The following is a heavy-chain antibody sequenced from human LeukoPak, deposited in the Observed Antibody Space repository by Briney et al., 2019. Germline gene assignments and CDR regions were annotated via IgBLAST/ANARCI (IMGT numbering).Heavy chain of an antibody. Sequence: GGSLRLSCAASGFTFSTYSMNWVRQAPGKGPEWVSYISSSSSTIYYADSVKGRFTISRDNAKNSLYLQMNSLRAEDTAVYYCAREGIAARRDFDYWGRGTLVTVSS. J-gene: IGHJ4*02. V-gene: IGHV3-48*04. D-gene: IGHD6-6*01. CDR3: AREGIAARRDFDY. CDR1: GFTFSTYS. CDR2: ISSSSSTI.